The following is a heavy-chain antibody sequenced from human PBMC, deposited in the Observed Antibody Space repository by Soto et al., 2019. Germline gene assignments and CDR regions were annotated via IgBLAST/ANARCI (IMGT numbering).Heavy chain of an antibody. V-gene: IGHV3-30-3*01. CDR1: GFTFSSYA. Sequence: PGGSLRLSCAASGFTFSSYAMHWVRQAPGKGLEWVAVISYDGSNKYYADSVKGRFTISRDNSKNTLYLQMNSLRAEDTAVYYCARDGPRRYCSSTSCPNWFDPWGQGTLVTVSS. CDR3: ARDGPRRYCSSTSCPNWFDP. D-gene: IGHD2-2*01. J-gene: IGHJ5*02. CDR2: ISYDGSNK.